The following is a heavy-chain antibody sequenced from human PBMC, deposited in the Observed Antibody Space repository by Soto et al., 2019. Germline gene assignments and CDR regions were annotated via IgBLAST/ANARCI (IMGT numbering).Heavy chain of an antibody. D-gene: IGHD1-1*01. V-gene: IGHV4-34*01. J-gene: IGHJ3*02. CDR3: ARVERGTATTVVDAFDI. Sequence: QVQLQQWGAGLLKPSETLSLTCAVYGGFVTSGSYYWRWIRKRPGKGLEWVGEMSHSGGTHFNPSRKSRVTKAVDTPKNQFTLKMSSVTAADTALYYCARVERGTATTVVDAFDIWGPGTMVTVSS. CDR2: MSHSGGT. CDR1: GGFVTSGSYY.